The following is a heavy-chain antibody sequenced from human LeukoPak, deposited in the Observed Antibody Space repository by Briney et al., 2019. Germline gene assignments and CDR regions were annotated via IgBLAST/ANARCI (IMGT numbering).Heavy chain of an antibody. J-gene: IGHJ6*02. CDR1: GFTFSSYS. Sequence: GGSLRLSCAASGFTFSSYSMNWVRQAPGKGLEWVSSISSSSSYIYYADSVKGRFTISRDNAKNSLYLQMNSPRAEDTAVYYCAREHPLGPDYYYGMDVWGRGTTVTVSS. CDR2: ISSSSSYI. CDR3: AREHPLGPDYYYGMDV. V-gene: IGHV3-21*01. D-gene: IGHD3-16*01.